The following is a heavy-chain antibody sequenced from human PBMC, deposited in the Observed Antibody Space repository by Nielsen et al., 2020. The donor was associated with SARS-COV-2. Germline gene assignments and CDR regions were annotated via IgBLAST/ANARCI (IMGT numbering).Heavy chain of an antibody. CDR2: IYYSGST. CDR3: ARDQLWSSGYMDV. V-gene: IGHV4-59*12. J-gene: IGHJ6*03. Sequence: SETLSLTCTVSGGSISSYYWSWIRQPPGKGLEWIGCIYYSGSTNCNPSLKSRVTISVDTSKNQFSLKLSSVTAADTAVYYCARDQLWSSGYMDVWGKGTTVTVSS. D-gene: IGHD5-18*01. CDR1: GGSISSYY.